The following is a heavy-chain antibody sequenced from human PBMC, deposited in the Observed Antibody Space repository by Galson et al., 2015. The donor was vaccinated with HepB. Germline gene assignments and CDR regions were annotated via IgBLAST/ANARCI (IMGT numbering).Heavy chain of an antibody. J-gene: IGHJ4*02. CDR3: VRAAYSGTWYAPGDY. V-gene: IGHV3-21*01. CDR2: ISGGSSYI. D-gene: IGHD6-13*01. Sequence: SLRLSCAASGFTFYSYTMSWVRQAPGKGLEWLASISGGSSYIYYRDSMKGRFTISRGNAKNSLYLQMTSLRAEDTAVYYCVRAAYSGTWYAPGDYWGQGTLVTVSS. CDR1: GFTFYSYT.